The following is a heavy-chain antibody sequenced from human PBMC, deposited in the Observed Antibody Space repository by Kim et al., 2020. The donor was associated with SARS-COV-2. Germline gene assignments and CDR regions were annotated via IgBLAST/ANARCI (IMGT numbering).Heavy chain of an antibody. Sequence: SETLSLTCTVSGGSISGYFWNWIRQPAGKGLEYIGRIYYTGDTASNPSLRSRVTMSVDTSKNLFSLKLTSVTAADAAVYYCARGSVPGRQLDYWGQGTPVTVSS. CDR1: GGSISGYF. V-gene: IGHV4-4*07. CDR3: ARGSVPGRQLDY. J-gene: IGHJ4*02. D-gene: IGHD6-6*01. CDR2: IYYTGDT.